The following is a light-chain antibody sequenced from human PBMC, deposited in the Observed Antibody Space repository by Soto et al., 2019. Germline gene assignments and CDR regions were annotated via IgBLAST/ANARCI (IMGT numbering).Light chain of an antibody. J-gene: IGKJ5*01. CDR1: QIVSSN. CDR2: GAA. V-gene: IGKV3-15*01. CDR3: QQYNNWPPLIT. Sequence: VLTQYHGTLSLYPGERATLSCRFCQIVSSNLAWYQQKPGQAPRLLIYGAATRATGIPARFSGSGSGTEFTLTISSLQSEDFAVYYCQQYNNWPPLITFCHGTRLEIK.